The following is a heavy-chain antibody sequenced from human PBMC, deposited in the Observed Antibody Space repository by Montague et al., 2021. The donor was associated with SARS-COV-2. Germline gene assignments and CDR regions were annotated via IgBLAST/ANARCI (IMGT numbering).Heavy chain of an antibody. CDR3: TKYPASRFFSGGDPYFFDF. Sequence: SLRLSCAASGFTFHDYALHWVRQAPGKGLEWVSGISWLSGTTGYADSVKGRFTISRDNANRSLYLEMNSLRPEDTALYYCTKYPASRFFSGGDPYFFDFWGRGTLVTVSS. CDR1: GFTFHDYA. D-gene: IGHD2-21*02. V-gene: IGHV3-9*01. CDR2: ISWLSGTT. J-gene: IGHJ4*02.